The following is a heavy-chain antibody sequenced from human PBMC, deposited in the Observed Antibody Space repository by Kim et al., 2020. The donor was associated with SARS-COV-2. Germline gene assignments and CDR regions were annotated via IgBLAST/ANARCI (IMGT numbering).Heavy chain of an antibody. D-gene: IGHD3-9*01. CDR2: IYYSGST. V-gene: IGHV4-39*07. CDR1: GGSISRSRYY. Sequence: SETLSLTCTVSGGSISRSRYYWGWIRQHPGKGLEWIGSIYYSGSTYYNPSLKSRVTISVDTSKNQFSLKLSSVTAADTAVYYCARENYDILTGYPNWFDPWGQGTLVTVSS. J-gene: IGHJ5*02. CDR3: ARENYDILTGYPNWFDP.